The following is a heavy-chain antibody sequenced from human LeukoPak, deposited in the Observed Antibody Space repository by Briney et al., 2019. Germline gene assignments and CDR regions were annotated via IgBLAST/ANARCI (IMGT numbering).Heavy chain of an antibody. V-gene: IGHV2-5*02. CDR3: ATRSHYYGSGSYYYFDY. J-gene: IGHJ4*02. Sequence: SGPTLAKPTQTLTLTCTFSGFSLSTSGVGVGWTRHPQGKAREWLAPIYWDDDKRYSPSLKSRLTITKDTSKSQVVLTMTNMDPVDTATYYCATRSHYYGSGSYYYFDYWGQGTLVTVSS. CDR2: IYWDDDK. CDR1: GFSLSTSGVG. D-gene: IGHD3-10*01.